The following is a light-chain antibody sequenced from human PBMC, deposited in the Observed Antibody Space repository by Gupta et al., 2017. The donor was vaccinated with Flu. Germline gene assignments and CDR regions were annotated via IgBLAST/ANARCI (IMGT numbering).Light chain of an antibody. CDR1: SSNIGSDY. V-gene: IGLV1-47*01. Sequence: SVLTQPTSAAGTPGQRVTCSCSGSSSNIGSDYVYWYQQLPGTALKLLIYRNNQRPSGVPDRFSGSKSGTSASLAISGLRSEDEADYYCAAWDDSLSGWVFGGGTKLTVL. J-gene: IGLJ3*02. CDR3: AAWDDSLSGWV. CDR2: RNN.